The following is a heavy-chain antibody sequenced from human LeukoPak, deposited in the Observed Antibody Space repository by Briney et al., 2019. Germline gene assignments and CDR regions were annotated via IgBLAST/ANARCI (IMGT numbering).Heavy chain of an antibody. CDR1: GGSFSGYY. D-gene: IGHD4-17*01. CDR2: INHSGST. Sequence: PSETLSLTWAVYGGSFSGYYWSWIRQPPGKGLEWIGEINHSGSTNYNPSLKSRVTISVDTSKNQFSLKLSSVTAADTAVYYCARGLTTVTLWGQGTLVTVSS. CDR3: ARGLTTVTL. V-gene: IGHV4-34*01. J-gene: IGHJ4*02.